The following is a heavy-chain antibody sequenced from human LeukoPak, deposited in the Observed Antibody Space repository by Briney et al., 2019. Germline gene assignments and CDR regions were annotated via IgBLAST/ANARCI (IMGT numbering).Heavy chain of an antibody. V-gene: IGHV3-9*01. Sequence: GRSLRLSCVASGFTFGDCCMHWVRQPPGKGLEWVSAINWNSDTIHYADSVRGRFTISRDNAKNSLYLQMNSLRVEDTAFYYCTKDISSGRPAPYGMDVWGHGTMVTVSS. J-gene: IGHJ6*02. D-gene: IGHD3-10*01. CDR2: INWNSDTI. CDR1: GFTFGDCC. CDR3: TKDISSGRPAPYGMDV.